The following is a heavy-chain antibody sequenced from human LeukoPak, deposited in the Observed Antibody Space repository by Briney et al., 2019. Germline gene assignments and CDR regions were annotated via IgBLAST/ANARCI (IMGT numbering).Heavy chain of an antibody. CDR1: GGAIRSNY. CDR3: ARAYGPNTSGWDY. V-gene: IGHV4-59*01. J-gene: IGHJ4*02. CDR2: IYYSGST. Sequence: SETLSLTCTVSGGAIRSNYWSWIRQPPGKGLEWIGYIYYSGSTNYNPSLKSRVTISVDTSKNQFSLRLSSVTAADTALYYCARAYGPNTSGWDYWGQGTLVTVSS. D-gene: IGHD6-19*01.